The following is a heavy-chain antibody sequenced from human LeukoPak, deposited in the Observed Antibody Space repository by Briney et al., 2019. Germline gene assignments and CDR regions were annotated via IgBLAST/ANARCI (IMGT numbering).Heavy chain of an antibody. Sequence: SETLSLTCVVYGGSFSGYYWSWIRQPPGKGLEWIGEINHSGSTNYNPSLKSRVTISVDTSKNQFSLKLSSVAAADTAVYYCARGSGWHDYWGQGTLVTVSS. CDR1: GGSFSGYY. D-gene: IGHD6-19*01. J-gene: IGHJ4*02. CDR3: ARGSGWHDY. CDR2: INHSGST. V-gene: IGHV4-34*01.